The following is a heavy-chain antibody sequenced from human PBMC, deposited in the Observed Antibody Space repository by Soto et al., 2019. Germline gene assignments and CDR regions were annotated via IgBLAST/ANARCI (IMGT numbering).Heavy chain of an antibody. CDR1: GGSISSGGYY. J-gene: IGHJ5*02. CDR2: IYYSGST. D-gene: IGHD2-2*01. Sequence: QVQLQESGPGLVKPSQTLSLTCTVSGGSISSGGYYWSWIRQQPGKGLEWNGYIYYSGSTYNNPSLMSRVTISVDTSKNQSSLKLSSVTAADTAVYYCARVAVDIVVVPAAPNWFDPWGQGTLVTVSS. CDR3: ARVAVDIVVVPAAPNWFDP. V-gene: IGHV4-31*03.